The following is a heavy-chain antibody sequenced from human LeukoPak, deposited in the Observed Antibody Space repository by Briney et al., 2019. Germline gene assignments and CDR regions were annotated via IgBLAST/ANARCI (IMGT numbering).Heavy chain of an antibody. J-gene: IGHJ4*02. CDR1: GFTFTSYA. V-gene: IGHV3-23*01. Sequence: GGSLRLSCAASGFTFTSYALSWVRQAPGKGLEWVSAISAGGGSTYDADSVKGRFTISSDNSKNTVYLQMASLRVDDTAVYYCAKFDRTATYFDSWGQGTLVTISS. D-gene: IGHD2-21*02. CDR3: AKFDRTATYFDS. CDR2: ISAGGGST.